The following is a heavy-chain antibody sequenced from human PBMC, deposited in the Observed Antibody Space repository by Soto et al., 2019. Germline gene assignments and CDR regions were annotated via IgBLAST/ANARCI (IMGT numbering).Heavy chain of an antibody. CDR3: ARPHYDILTGPATANWFDP. J-gene: IGHJ5*02. D-gene: IGHD3-9*01. Sequence: ASVKVSCXASGYTFTGYYMHWVRQAPGQGLEWMGWINPNSGGTNYAQKFQGWVTMTRDTSISTAYMELSRLRSDDTAVYYCARPHYDILTGPATANWFDPWGQGTLVTVSS. CDR2: INPNSGGT. V-gene: IGHV1-2*04. CDR1: GYTFTGYY.